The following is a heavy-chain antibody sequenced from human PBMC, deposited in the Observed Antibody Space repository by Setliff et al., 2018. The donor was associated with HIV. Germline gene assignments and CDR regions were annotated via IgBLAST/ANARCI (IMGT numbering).Heavy chain of an antibody. CDR1: RYTFTGYY. CDR2: INPNSGGT. Sequence: ASVKVSCKASRYTFTGYYMHWVRQAPGQGREWMGWINPNSGGTNYAQKFQGRVTMTRDTSIRTAYMELSRLRSDDTAVYYCAGVPGRYDSSGYAFDIWGQGTMVTVSS. CDR3: AGVPGRYDSSGYAFDI. D-gene: IGHD3-22*01. V-gene: IGHV1-2*02. J-gene: IGHJ3*02.